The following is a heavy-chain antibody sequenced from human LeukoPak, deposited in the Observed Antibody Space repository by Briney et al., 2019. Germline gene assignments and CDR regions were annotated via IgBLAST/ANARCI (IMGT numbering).Heavy chain of an antibody. CDR1: GFPFSSYW. CDR3: AKDSSSWYYFDY. J-gene: IGHJ4*02. Sequence: GGSLRLSCVASGFPFSSYWMTWVRQAPGKGLEWVANIKQDGSKKSYVDSVKGRFTISRDNAKNSLYLQMNSLRAEDTAVYYCAKDSSSWYYFDYWGQGTLVTVSS. CDR2: IKQDGSKK. D-gene: IGHD6-13*01. V-gene: IGHV3-7*03.